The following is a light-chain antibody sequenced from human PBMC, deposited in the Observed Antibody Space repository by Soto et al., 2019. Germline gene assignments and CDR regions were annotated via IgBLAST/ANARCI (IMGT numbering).Light chain of an antibody. V-gene: IGKV3D-15*01. CDR3: QQYSEWPLT. CDR1: QSVSSN. CDR2: GAS. Sequence: EIAMTQSPATVSVSPGARATLSCRASQSVSSNLAWYQQKPGQAPRLLIYGASSRDTGIPARFSGSGSGTEFTLTISSLQSEDFAVYYCQQYSEWPLTFGGGTKVEIK. J-gene: IGKJ4*01.